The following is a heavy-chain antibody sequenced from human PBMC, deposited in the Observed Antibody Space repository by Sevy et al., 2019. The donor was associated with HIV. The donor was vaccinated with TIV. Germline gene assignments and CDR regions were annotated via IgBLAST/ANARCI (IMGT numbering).Heavy chain of an antibody. J-gene: IGHJ4*02. Sequence: GGSLRLSCAASGFTFSSYAMSWVRQAPGKGLEWVSAISGSGGSTYYADSVKGRFTISRDNSKNTLYLQMNSLRAEDTAVYYCAKEGHLVHPNYYGSGKYFDYWGQGTLVTVSS. CDR1: GFTFSSYA. D-gene: IGHD3-10*01. CDR2: ISGSGGST. V-gene: IGHV3-23*01. CDR3: AKEGHLVHPNYYGSGKYFDY.